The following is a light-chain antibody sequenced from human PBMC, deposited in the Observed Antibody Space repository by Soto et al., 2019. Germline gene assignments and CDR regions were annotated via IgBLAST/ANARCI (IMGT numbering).Light chain of an antibody. CDR3: SSYTGTTSLYI. CDR1: SSDIGRYNY. J-gene: IGLJ1*01. V-gene: IGLV2-14*01. Sequence: QSALTQPASVSGSPGQSITISCTGTSSDIGRYNYVSWYQQHPGKAPKLIICNVTNRPSGVSHRFSASKSGNTASLTISGLQAEDEADYYCSSYTGTTSLYIFGGGTKLTVL. CDR2: NVT.